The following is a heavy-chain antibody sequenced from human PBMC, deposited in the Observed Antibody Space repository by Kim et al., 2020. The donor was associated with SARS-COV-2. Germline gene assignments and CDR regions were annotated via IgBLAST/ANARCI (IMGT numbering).Heavy chain of an antibody. CDR3: ARGRGYSYDSLIDY. CDR2: IYYSGST. D-gene: IGHD5-18*01. V-gene: IGHV4-61*01. CDR1: GGSVSSGSYY. Sequence: SETLSLTCTISGGSVSSGSYYWSWIRQPPGKGLEWLGYIYYSGSTNSNPSLKSLVTISVNTSKNQFSLKQSSVTAADTAVYYCARGRGYSYDSLIDYWGQGTLVTVSS. J-gene: IGHJ4*02.